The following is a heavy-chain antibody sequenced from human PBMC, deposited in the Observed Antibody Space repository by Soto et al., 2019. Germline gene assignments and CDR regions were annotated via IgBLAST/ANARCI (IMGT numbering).Heavy chain of an antibody. CDR3: ARDGSLSSDLSKDV. J-gene: IGHJ6*02. CDR1: GGSISSGDYY. D-gene: IGHD6-25*01. V-gene: IGHV4-30-4*01. Sequence: SETLSLTCTVSGGSISSGDYYWSWIRQPPGKGLEWIGYIYYSGSTYYSPSLKSRVTISVDTSKNQFSLKLSSVTAADTAVYYCARDGSLSSDLSKDVWGQGTTVTVSS. CDR2: IYYSGST.